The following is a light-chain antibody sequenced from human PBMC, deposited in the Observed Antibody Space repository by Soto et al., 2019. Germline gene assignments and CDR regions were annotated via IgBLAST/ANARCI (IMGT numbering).Light chain of an antibody. Sequence: DIQMTQSPSSLSASVGDRVTITCRASQSISSYLNWYQQKPGKATNLLIYAASSLHSGVPSRFSGSGSGTDFTLTISSLRPEDFASYFCQQSYSTRFTFGPGTKVDIK. CDR2: AAS. CDR1: QSISSY. CDR3: QQSYSTRFT. V-gene: IGKV1-39*01. J-gene: IGKJ3*01.